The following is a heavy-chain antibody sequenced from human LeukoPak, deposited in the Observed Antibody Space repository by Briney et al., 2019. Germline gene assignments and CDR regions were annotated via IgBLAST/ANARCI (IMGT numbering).Heavy chain of an antibody. J-gene: IGHJ4*02. D-gene: IGHD3-3*01. V-gene: IGHV3-7*01. CDR1: GFTFSSYW. CDR2: IKQDGSEK. CDR3: ARVRLGGYYYYFDY. Sequence: PGGSLRLSCAASGFTFSSYWMSWVRQAPGKGLEWVANIKQDGSEKYYVDSVKGRFTISRDNAKNSLYLQMNSLRAEDTAVYYCARVRLGGYYYYFDYWGQGTLVTVSS.